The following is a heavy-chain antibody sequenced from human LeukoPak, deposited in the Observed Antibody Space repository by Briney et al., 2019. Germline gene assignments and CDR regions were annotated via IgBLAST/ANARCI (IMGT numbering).Heavy chain of an antibody. J-gene: IGHJ4*02. CDR1: GGSISSTNW. V-gene: IGHV4-4*02. CDR2: VHLDGRT. D-gene: IGHD3-3*01. Sequence: SGTLSLTCGHPGGSISSTNWWTWVRRPPGKGLEWIGEVHLDGRTNYNPSLERRLTLSVNFSETRISLKLTAVTAADTAVYYGAREGGFYPPLDYSGQGTLVTVSS. CDR3: AREGGFYPPLDY.